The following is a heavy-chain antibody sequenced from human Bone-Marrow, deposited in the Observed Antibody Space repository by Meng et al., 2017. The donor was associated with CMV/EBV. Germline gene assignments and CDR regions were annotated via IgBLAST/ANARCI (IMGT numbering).Heavy chain of an antibody. CDR1: GYTFTGYY. V-gene: IGHV1-8*03. J-gene: IGHJ6*02. Sequence: ASVKVSCKASGYTFTGYYMHWVRQAPGQGLEWMGWLKPNSGNTGYAQKFQGRVTITRNTSISTAYMELSRLTSDDTAVYYCARRGLAVLAYYGMDVWGQGTTVTVSS. CDR2: LKPNSGNT. CDR3: ARRGLAVLAYYGMDV. D-gene: IGHD6-19*01.